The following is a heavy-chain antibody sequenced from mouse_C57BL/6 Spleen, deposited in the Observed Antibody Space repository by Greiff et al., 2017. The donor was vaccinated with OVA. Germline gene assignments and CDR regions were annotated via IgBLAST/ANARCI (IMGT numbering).Heavy chain of an antibody. CDR1: GFTFSSYA. V-gene: IGHV5-4*01. J-gene: IGHJ2*01. CDR2: ISDGGSYT. CDR3: ARDFYYDYDRAFDY. D-gene: IGHD2-4*01. Sequence: EVQLVESGGGLVKPGGSLKLSCAASGFTFSSYAMSWVRQTPEKRLEWVATISDGGSYTYYPDNVKGRFTISRDNAKNNLYLQMSHLKSEDTAMYYCARDFYYDYDRAFDYWGQGTTLTVSS.